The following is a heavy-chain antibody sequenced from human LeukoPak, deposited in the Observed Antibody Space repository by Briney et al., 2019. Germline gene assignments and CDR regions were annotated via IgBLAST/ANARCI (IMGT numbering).Heavy chain of an antibody. Sequence: VKVSCKASGYTFTGYYMHWVRQAPGQGLEWMGWINPNSGGTNYAQKFKGWVTLTRDTSINTTYMELNRLTSDVTAVYFCARGTPGSYLAYWGQGTLVTVSP. J-gene: IGHJ4*02. CDR2: INPNSGGT. CDR1: GYTFTGYY. V-gene: IGHV1-2*04. D-gene: IGHD3-16*02. CDR3: ARGTPGSYLAY.